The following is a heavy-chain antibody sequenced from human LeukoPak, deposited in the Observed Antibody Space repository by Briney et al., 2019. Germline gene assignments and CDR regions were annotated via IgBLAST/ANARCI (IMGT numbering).Heavy chain of an antibody. V-gene: IGHV4-39*01. CDR2: IYYSGST. CDR1: GGSISSYY. CDR3: ARRRYCSGGSCYSGDNWFDP. D-gene: IGHD2-15*01. J-gene: IGHJ5*02. Sequence: SETLSLTCTVSGGSISSYYWGWIRQPPGKGLEWIGSIYYSGSTYYNPSLKSRVTISVDTSKNQFSLKLSSVTAADTAVYYCARRRYCSGGSCYSGDNWFDPWGQGTLVTVSS.